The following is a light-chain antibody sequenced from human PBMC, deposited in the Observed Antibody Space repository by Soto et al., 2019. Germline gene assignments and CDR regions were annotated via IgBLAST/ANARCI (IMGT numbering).Light chain of an antibody. CDR1: QSVSSY. CDR2: DAS. CDR3: QQRSNWSGLT. Sequence: EIVLTQSPATLSLSPGERATLSCRASQSVSSYLAWYQQKPGQAPRLLIYDASNRATGIPARFSGSGSGTDFTLTISSLEPEDFAVYYCQQRSNWSGLTFGWGTKVDIK. J-gene: IGKJ4*01. V-gene: IGKV3-11*01.